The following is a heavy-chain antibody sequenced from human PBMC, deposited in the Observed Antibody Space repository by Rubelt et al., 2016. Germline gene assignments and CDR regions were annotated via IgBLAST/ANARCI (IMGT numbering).Heavy chain of an antibody. J-gene: IGHJ4*02. Sequence: QVQLQASGPGLVKPSETLSLTCTVSGGSISSYYWSWIRQPPGKGLEWIGYIYYSGSTNYNPSLKSRVSILVDTSKNQFSLKLSSVTAADTAVYYCARVMVRGDDSDYWGQGTLVTVSS. CDR2: IYYSGST. D-gene: IGHD3-10*01. CDR1: GGSISSYY. V-gene: IGHV4-59*01. CDR3: ARVMVRGDDSDY.